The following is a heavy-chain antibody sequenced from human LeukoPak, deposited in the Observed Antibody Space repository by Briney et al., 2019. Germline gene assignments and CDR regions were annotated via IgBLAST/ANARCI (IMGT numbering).Heavy chain of an antibody. V-gene: IGHV1-18*01. D-gene: IGHD6-19*01. CDR2: INPSNGNT. CDR1: GYTFTNYG. CDR3: AREAGSGQLDF. J-gene: IGHJ4*02. Sequence: VASVKVSCKAFGYTFTNYGFAWVRQAPGQGLEWMGWINPSNGNTNYVQNFQGRVTMTTATSTSTAYMELRSLRFGDTAVYFCAREAGSGQLDFWGQGTLVTVSS.